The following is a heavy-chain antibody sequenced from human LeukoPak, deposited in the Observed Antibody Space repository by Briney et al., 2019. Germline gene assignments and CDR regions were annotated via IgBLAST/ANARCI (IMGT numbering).Heavy chain of an antibody. CDR1: ALTVSGNS. V-gene: IGHV3-66*01. CDR3: ARIAKDCGGDCFADY. D-gene: IGHD2-21*01. Sequence: GGSLSLSCAPSALTVSGNSVTWIRQIPGEGPEWVSAIYYGGSTFYADSVKGRFIISRDTSKNTWTLQMNSLRVGDTAVYYCARIAKDCGGDCFADYWGQGTLVTVSS. CDR2: IYYGGST. J-gene: IGHJ4*02.